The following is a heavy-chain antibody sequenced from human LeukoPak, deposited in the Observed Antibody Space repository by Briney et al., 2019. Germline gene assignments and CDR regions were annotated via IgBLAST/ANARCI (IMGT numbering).Heavy chain of an antibody. V-gene: IGHV3-48*03. CDR2: ISSSGSTI. CDR3: ARGGSYGAY. D-gene: IGHD1-26*01. Sequence: GGSLRLSCAAPGFTFSSYAMTWVRQAPGKGLEWVAYISSSGSTIYYADSVKGRFTISRDNAKNSLYLQMNSLRAEDTAVYYCARGGSYGAYWGQGTLVTVSS. J-gene: IGHJ4*02. CDR1: GFTFSSYA.